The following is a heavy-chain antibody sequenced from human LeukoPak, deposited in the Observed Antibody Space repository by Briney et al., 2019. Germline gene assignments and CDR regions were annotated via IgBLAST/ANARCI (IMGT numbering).Heavy chain of an antibody. D-gene: IGHD2-2*01. CDR1: GGSISSNNW. V-gene: IGHV4-4*02. J-gene: IGHJ5*02. Sequence: SGTLSLTCAVSGGSISSNNWWSWVRQPPGEGLEWIGEIYHSGSTNYNPSLKSRVTISVDKSKNQFSLKLRSVIAADTAVYYCARISSVIPAAPGWFDPWGQGTLVTVSS. CDR3: ARISSVIPAAPGWFDP. CDR2: IYHSGST.